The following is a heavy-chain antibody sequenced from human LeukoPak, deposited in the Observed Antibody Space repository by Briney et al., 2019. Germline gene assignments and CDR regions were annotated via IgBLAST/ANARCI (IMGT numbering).Heavy chain of an antibody. CDR3: ASPLSSWGAFDI. CDR1: GGTFSSYA. Sequence: GSSVKVSCKASGGTFSSYAISWVRQAPGQGLEWMGGIIPIFGTANYAQKFQGRVTITADESTSTAYMELSSLRSEDTAVYYCASPLSSWGAFDIWGQGTMVTVPS. D-gene: IGHD6-13*01. V-gene: IGHV1-69*01. J-gene: IGHJ3*02. CDR2: IIPIFGTA.